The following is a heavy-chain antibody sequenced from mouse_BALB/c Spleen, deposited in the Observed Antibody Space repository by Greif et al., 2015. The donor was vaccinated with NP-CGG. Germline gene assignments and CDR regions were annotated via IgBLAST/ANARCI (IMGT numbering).Heavy chain of an antibody. V-gene: IGHV1-84*02. D-gene: IGHD4-1*01. CDR2: IYPGSGNT. Sequence: LVESGPELVKPGASVKISCKASGYTFTDYYINWVNQKPGQGLEWIGWIYPGSGNTKYNEKFKGKATLTVDTSPSTAYMQFSSLTSEDTAVYFCARRTGTEAMDYWGQGTSVTVSS. J-gene: IGHJ4*01. CDR1: GYTFTDYY. CDR3: ARRTGTEAMDY.